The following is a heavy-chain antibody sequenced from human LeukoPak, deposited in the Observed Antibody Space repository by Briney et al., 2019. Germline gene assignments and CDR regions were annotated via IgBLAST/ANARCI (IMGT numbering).Heavy chain of an antibody. V-gene: IGHV4-34*01. CDR3: ARGRIGNYDFWSGYYRYYMDV. Sequence: LETLSLTCAVYGGSFSGYYWSWIRQPPGKGLEWIGEINHSGSTNYNPSLKSRVTISVDTSKNQFSLKLSSVTAADTAVYYCARGRIGNYDFWSGYYRYYMDVWGKGTTVTVSS. D-gene: IGHD3-3*01. CDR2: INHSGST. CDR1: GGSFSGYY. J-gene: IGHJ6*03.